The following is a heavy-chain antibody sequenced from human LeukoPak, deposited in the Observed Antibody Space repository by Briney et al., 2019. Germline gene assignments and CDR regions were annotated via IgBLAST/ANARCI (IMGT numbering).Heavy chain of an antibody. D-gene: IGHD6-25*01. CDR2: IYYSGST. CDR1: GGSISSYY. V-gene: IGHV4-59*08. J-gene: IGHJ2*01. CDR3: ARQGGGFWYFDL. Sequence: SETLSLTCTVSGGSISSYYWSWVRQPPGKGLEWIGYIYYSGSTNYNPTLKSRVTISVDTSKNQFSLKLSSVTAADTAVYYCARQGGGFWYFDLWGRGTLVTVSS.